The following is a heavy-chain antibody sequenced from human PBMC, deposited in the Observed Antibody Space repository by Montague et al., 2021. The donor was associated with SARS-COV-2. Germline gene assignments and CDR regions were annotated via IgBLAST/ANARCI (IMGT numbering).Heavy chain of an antibody. V-gene: IGHV4-39*07. Sequence: SETLSLTCTVSGGSISSSSYHWGWIRQPPGEGLEWIGSIYYSGSTYYNPSLKSRVTISVDTSKNQFSLKLSSVTAADTAVYYCARVGRQQLVRLSGMDVWGQGTTVTVSS. D-gene: IGHD6-13*01. J-gene: IGHJ6*02. CDR3: ARVGRQQLVRLSGMDV. CDR2: IYYSGST. CDR1: GGSISSSSYH.